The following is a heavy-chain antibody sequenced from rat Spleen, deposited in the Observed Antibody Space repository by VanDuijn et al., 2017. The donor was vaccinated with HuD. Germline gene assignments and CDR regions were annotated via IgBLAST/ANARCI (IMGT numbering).Heavy chain of an antibody. CDR2: IDSAGST. J-gene: IGHJ3*01. D-gene: IGHD1-10*01. CDR3: SRSLGRVYNNYFDY. V-gene: IGHV3-3*01. CDR1: FYSITSSYR. Sequence: EVQLQESGPGLVKPSQSLSLTCSVTFYSITSSYRWSWVRKFPGNKLEWMGYIDSAGSTNYNPSLKSRIAITRDTSKNQFFLQLNSVTTEDTATYYCSRSLGRVYNNYFDYWGQGTLVTVSS.